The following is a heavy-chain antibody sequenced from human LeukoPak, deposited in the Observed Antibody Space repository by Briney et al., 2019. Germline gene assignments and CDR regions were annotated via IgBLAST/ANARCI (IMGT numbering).Heavy chain of an antibody. CDR2: INPNSGGT. CDR1: GYTFTGYY. J-gene: IGHJ3*02. V-gene: IGHV1-2*02. Sequence: ASVKVSCKASGYTFTGYYMHWVRQAPGQGLEWMGWINPNSGGTNYAQKFQGRVTMTRDTSISTAYMELGRLRSDDTAVYYCARIRDGYNDAYDIWGQGTMVTVTS. D-gene: IGHD5-24*01. CDR3: ARIRDGYNDAYDI.